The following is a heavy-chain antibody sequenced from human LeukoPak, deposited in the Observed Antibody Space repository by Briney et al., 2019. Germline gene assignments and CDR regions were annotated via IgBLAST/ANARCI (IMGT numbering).Heavy chain of an antibody. V-gene: IGHV1-46*01. D-gene: IGHD5-12*01. CDR2: INPSGGST. CDR3: ARELGGYDSL. CDR1: GYTFTTYY. J-gene: IGHJ4*02. Sequence: GASVKVSCTASGYTFTTYYIHWVRQAPGQGLEWMGIINPSGGSTRYAQKFQGRVTMTRDTSTSTVYMEVSSLRSEDTAVYYCARELGGYDSLWGQGTLVTVSS.